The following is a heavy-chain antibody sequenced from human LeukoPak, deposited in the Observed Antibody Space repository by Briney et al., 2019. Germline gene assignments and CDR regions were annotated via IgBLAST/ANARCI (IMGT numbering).Heavy chain of an antibody. J-gene: IGHJ4*02. D-gene: IGHD6-6*01. Sequence: SGGSLRLSCAASGFAFSSYAMSRVRQAPGKGLEWVSAISGSGGSTYYADSVKGRFTISRDNSKNTLYLQMNSLRAEDTAVYYCAKRGYSSSSSFDYWGQGTLVTVSS. CDR2: ISGSGGST. V-gene: IGHV3-23*01. CDR3: AKRGYSSSSSFDY. CDR1: GFAFSSYA.